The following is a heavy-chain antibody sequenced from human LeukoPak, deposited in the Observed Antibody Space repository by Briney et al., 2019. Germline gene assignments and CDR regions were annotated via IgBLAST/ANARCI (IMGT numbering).Heavy chain of an antibody. D-gene: IGHD6-13*01. CDR2: MNPNNGNT. CDR3: ARLASSSWPLYYYYGMDA. CDR1: GYTFTSYD. J-gene: IGHJ6*02. V-gene: IGHV1-8*01. Sequence: ASAKVSCKASGYTFTSYDINWVRQATGQGLEWMGWMNPNNGNTGYAQKFQGRVTMTRSTSISTAYMELSSLRSEDTAVYYCARLASSSWPLYYYYGMDAWGQGTTVTVSS.